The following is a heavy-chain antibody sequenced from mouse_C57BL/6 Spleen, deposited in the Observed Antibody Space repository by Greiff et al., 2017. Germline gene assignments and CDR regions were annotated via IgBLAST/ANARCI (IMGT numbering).Heavy chain of an antibody. J-gene: IGHJ2*01. CDR1: GFNIKDDY. CDR2: IDPENGDT. D-gene: IGHD1-1*01. CDR3: TSHYYGSSLFDY. V-gene: IGHV14-4*01. Sequence: VQLQQSGAELVRPGASVKLSCTASGFNIKDDYMHWVKQRPEQGLEWIGWIDPENGDTEYASKFQGKATITADTSSNTAYLQLSSLTSEDTAVYDCTSHYYGSSLFDYWGQGTTLTVAS.